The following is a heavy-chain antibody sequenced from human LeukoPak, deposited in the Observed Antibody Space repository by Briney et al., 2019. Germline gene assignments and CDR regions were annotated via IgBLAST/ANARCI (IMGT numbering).Heavy chain of an antibody. CDR3: ARGPNHYYYMDF. Sequence: ASVKVSCKVSGYTLTELSMHWVRQAPGQGLEWMGWINPDGGVTKSAQKFQGRVTMTRDKPINTVYMELSGLTSDDTALYYCARGPNHYYYMDFWGTGTTVSVSS. D-gene: IGHD2-8*01. V-gene: IGHV1-2*02. J-gene: IGHJ6*03. CDR1: GYTLTELS. CDR2: INPDGGVT.